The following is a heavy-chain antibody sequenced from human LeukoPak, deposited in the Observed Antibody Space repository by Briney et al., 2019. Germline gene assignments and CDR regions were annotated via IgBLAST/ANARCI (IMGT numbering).Heavy chain of an antibody. D-gene: IGHD6-13*01. CDR1: GFTFSSYG. V-gene: IGHV3-30*03. J-gene: IGHJ3*02. CDR3: ARDLRIAAAGVDAFDI. CDR2: ISYDGSNK. Sequence: PGRSLRLSCAASGFTFSSYGMHWVRQAPGKGLEWVAVISYDGSNKYYADSVKGRFTISRDNSKNTLYLQMNSLRAEDTAVYYCARDLRIAAAGVDAFDIWGQGTMVTVSS.